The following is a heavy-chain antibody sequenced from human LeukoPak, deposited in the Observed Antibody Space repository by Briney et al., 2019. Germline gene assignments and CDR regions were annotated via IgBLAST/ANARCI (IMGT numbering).Heavy chain of an antibody. CDR2: IYYSGST. CDR1: GGSINSFH. Sequence: PSETLSLTCTVSGGSINSFHWTCIRQPPGKGLEWIGYIYYSGSTNYNPSLQSRVTISVATSKNNFSLRLSSVTAADTAVYYCARGWGYFDYWGQGTLVTVSS. V-gene: IGHV4-59*01. D-gene: IGHD7-27*01. J-gene: IGHJ4*02. CDR3: ARGWGYFDY.